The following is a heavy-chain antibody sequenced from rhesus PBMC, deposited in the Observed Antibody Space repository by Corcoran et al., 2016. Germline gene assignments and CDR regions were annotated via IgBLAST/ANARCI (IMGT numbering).Heavy chain of an antibody. V-gene: IGHV4-173*01. CDR2: ISGSGGST. CDR1: GGSISSNY. Sequence: QLQLQESGPGLVKPSETLSLTCAVSGGSISSNYWTWIRQPPGQGLEWIGRISGSGGSTDYNPSLKGRVTISTDTSKNQFSLKLTSVTAADTAVYYCARAERMWCFDYWGQGVLVTVSS. J-gene: IGHJ4*01. D-gene: IGHD2-39*01. CDR3: ARAERMWCFDY.